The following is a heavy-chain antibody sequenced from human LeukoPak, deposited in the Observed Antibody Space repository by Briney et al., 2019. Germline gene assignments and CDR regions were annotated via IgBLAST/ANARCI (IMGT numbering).Heavy chain of an antibody. D-gene: IGHD3-10*01. CDR2: IIPIFGTA. CDR1: GGTFSSYA. V-gene: IGHV1-69*13. CDR3: ARDGSGLDY. J-gene: IGHJ4*02. Sequence: ASVNVSCQASGGTFSSYAISWVRQAPGQGLEWMGGIIPIFGTANYAQKFQGRVTITADESTSTAYMELSSVRSEDRAVYYCARDGSGLDYWGQGTLVTVSS.